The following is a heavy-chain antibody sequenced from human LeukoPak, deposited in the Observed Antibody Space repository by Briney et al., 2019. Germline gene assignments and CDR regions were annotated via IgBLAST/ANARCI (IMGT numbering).Heavy chain of an antibody. D-gene: IGHD1-26*01. J-gene: IGHJ4*02. Sequence: GGSLRLSRAPSGFTLSTSWMSWVRQAPEKGLERVGCIKDDGSAEYYVDSVKGRFTISRDNAKNSLYLQMHSLRVDDTAVYYCARDVGANTSDYWGQGTLVTVSS. V-gene: IGHV3-7*01. CDR3: ARDVGANTSDY. CDR1: GFTLSTSW. CDR2: IKDDGSAE.